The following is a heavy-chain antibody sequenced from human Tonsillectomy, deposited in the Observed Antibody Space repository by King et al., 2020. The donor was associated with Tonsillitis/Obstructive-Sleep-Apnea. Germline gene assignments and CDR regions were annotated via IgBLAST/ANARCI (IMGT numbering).Heavy chain of an antibody. Sequence: VQLQESGPGLVKPSETLSLTCTVSGGSITSYYWSWIRQPAGKGLEWIGLISSTGSTNYNPSLKSRVTMSVDTSRNQFSLKLSSVTAADTAVYFCARDLDTAPYNWLDPWGQGTLVTVSS. CDR2: ISSTGST. J-gene: IGHJ5*02. V-gene: IGHV4-4*07. D-gene: IGHD5-18*01. CDR1: GGSITSYY. CDR3: ARDLDTAPYNWLDP.